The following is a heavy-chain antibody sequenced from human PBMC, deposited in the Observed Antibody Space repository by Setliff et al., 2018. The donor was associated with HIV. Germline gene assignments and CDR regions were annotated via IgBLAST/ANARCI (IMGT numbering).Heavy chain of an antibody. CDR1: GGTFTNYA. D-gene: IGHD2-15*01. CDR3: ASERQVPSSGFDF. J-gene: IGHJ4*02. Sequence: SVKVSCKPSGGTFTNYAFSWVRQAPGQGLEWVGGIIPIFGVSNYAQKFQGRVTITADKSTSTAHMELNTLTSDDTAVYYCASERQVPSSGFDFWGQGTLVTVSS. CDR2: IIPIFGVS. V-gene: IGHV1-69*10.